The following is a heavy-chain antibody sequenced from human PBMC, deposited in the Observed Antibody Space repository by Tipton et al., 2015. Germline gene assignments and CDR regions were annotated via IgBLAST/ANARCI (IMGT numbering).Heavy chain of an antibody. V-gene: IGHV6-1*01. D-gene: IGHD6-13*01. J-gene: IGHJ5*02. CDR1: GDSVSSNTAA. Sequence: GLVKPSQTLSLTCAISGDSVSSNTAAWHWIRQSPSRDLEWLGRTYYRSNWNNDYAVSVKSRITITPDTSKNQFTLHLNSVTPDDTAMYYCARGAQHSTWSWGQGTLVTVSS. CDR3: ARGAQHSTWS. CDR2: TYYRSNWNN.